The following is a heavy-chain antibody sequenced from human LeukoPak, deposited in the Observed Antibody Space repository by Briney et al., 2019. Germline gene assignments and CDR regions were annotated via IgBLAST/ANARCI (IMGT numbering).Heavy chain of an antibody. J-gene: IGHJ4*02. CDR2: ISYSGRT. D-gene: IGHD3-9*01. CDR1: GGSTSSSSFY. V-gene: IGHV4-39*01. CDR3: ALRYFDRDY. Sequence: SETLSLTCTVSGGSTSSSSFYWGWIRQPPGKGLECIGRISYSGRTYYNPSLKSRVTISVDTSKNQFSLKLSSVTAADTAVYYCALRYFDRDYWGQGTLVTVSS.